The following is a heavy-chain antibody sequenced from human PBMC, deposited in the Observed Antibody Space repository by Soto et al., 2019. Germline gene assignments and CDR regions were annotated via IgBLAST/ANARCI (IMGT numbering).Heavy chain of an antibody. J-gene: IGHJ6*02. V-gene: IGHV1-8*02. D-gene: IGHD6-13*01. CDR3: GRGPSPRAPAGGTPYYYAMDV. CDR1: GYDFTAYD. Sequence: ASVKVSCKASGYDFTAYDINWVRQASGQGLEWMGWMNPINGATGSARRFQGRVSMTRNTATNTAYLELTSLRSDDTAVYYCGRGPSPRAPAGGTPYYYAMDVWGQRTTVTVSS. CDR2: MNPINGAT.